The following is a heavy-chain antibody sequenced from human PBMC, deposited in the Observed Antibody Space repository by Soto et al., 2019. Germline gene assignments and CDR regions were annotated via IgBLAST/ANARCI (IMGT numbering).Heavy chain of an antibody. CDR2: MSYSGDEI. J-gene: IGHJ4*02. D-gene: IGHD6-19*01. Sequence: EMQLLESGGGLIQPGGSLRLSCVASGFTFRTLAMGWVRQAPGKGLEWVSVMSYSGDEIYYADSVKGLFTIARDNSGNMLYLKMSSLRAEDTAVYYCAKDAARTSGWYYFDYWGQGTLVTVSS. CDR1: GFTFRTLA. V-gene: IGHV3-23*01. CDR3: AKDAARTSGWYYFDY.